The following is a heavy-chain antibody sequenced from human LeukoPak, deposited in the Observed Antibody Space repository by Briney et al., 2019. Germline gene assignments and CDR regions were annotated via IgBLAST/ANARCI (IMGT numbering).Heavy chain of an antibody. V-gene: IGHV3-30-3*01. D-gene: IGHD3-3*01. CDR1: GFTFSSYA. J-gene: IGHJ4*02. Sequence: PGRSLRLSCAASGFTFSSYAMHWVRQAPGKGLEWVAVISYDGSNKYYADSVKGRFTISRDNSKNTLYLQMNSLRAEDTAVYYCARDASQYYDFWSGYCNYWGQGTLVTVSS. CDR3: ARDASQYYDFWSGYCNY. CDR2: ISYDGSNK.